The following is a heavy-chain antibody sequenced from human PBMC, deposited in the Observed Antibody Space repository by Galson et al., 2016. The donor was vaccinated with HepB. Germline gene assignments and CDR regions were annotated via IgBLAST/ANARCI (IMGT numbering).Heavy chain of an antibody. V-gene: IGHV4-31*03. D-gene: IGHD1-26*01. CDR3: ARARVGRTDY. CDR1: GGSISSDGHY. Sequence: TLSLTCTVSGGSISSDGHYWSWIRQHPGKGLEWMWYIDSSGNTDYNPSVKSRVIISVDTSKNQFSLKLRSVTAADTAVYYCARARVGRTDYWGQGTLVTVSS. CDR2: IDSSGNT. J-gene: IGHJ4*02.